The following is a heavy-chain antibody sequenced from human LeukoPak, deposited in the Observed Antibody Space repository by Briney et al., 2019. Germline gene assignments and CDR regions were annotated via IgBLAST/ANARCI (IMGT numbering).Heavy chain of an antibody. CDR1: GFTFDDHA. CDR2: ISWNSGSI. Sequence: GGSLRLSCEASGFTFDDHAMHWVRQAPGKGLEWVSGISWNSGSIDYADSVKGRFTISRDNAKNSLYLQMNSLRPEDTALYYCAKDRYCTGGRCWPQKYGMDFWGQGTTVTVSS. V-gene: IGHV3-9*01. D-gene: IGHD2-15*01. CDR3: AKDRYCTGGRCWPQKYGMDF. J-gene: IGHJ6*02.